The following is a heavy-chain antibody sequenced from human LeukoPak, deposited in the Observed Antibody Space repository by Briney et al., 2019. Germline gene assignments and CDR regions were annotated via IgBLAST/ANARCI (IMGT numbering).Heavy chain of an antibody. Sequence: ASVKVSCKASGYTFTSYYMHWVRQAPGQGLEWMGIINPSGGSTSYAQKFQGRVTMTRDTSTSTAYMELGSLRSDDTAVYYCAREITIFGVARIGWFDPWGQGTLVTVSS. D-gene: IGHD3-3*01. CDR3: AREITIFGVARIGWFDP. CDR2: INPSGGST. J-gene: IGHJ5*02. CDR1: GYTFTSYY. V-gene: IGHV1-46*01.